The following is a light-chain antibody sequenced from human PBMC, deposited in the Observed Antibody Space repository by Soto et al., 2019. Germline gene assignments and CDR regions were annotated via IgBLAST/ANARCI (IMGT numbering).Light chain of an antibody. CDR2: GVS. J-gene: IGKJ1*01. Sequence: EIVLTQSPGTLSLSPGERATLSCRASQSVGSIYLAWYQQKPGQAPRLLIYGVSNRATGIPERFSGSGSGTDFTRTISRLEAEDFAVYYCQHYAGSPPWTFGQGTKVEIK. CDR3: QHYAGSPPWT. CDR1: QSVGSIY. V-gene: IGKV3-20*01.